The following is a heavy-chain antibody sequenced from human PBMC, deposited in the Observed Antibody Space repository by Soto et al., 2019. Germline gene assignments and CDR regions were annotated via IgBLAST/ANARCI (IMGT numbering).Heavy chain of an antibody. CDR3: ARHGPGGSYSDY. CDR1: GGSISSSSYY. CDR2: IYYSGST. J-gene: IGHJ4*02. D-gene: IGHD1-26*01. Sequence: QLQLQESGPGLVKPSETLSLTCTVSGGSISSSSYYWGWIRQPPGKGLEWIGSIYYSGSTYYNPSIQGEVTISIDTAKNQFSLKLSSVTAADTAVYYCARHGPGGSYSDYWGQGTLVTVSS. V-gene: IGHV4-39*01.